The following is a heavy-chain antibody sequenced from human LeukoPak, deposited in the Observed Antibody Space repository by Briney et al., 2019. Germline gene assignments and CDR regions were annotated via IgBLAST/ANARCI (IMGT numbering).Heavy chain of an antibody. V-gene: IGHV1-69*05. CDR2: IIPIFGTA. Sequence: GASVKVSCKASGGTFSSYAISWVRQAPGQGLEWMGGIIPIFGTANYARKFQGRVTITTDESTSTAYMELSSLRSEDTAVYYCASRPYYYDSSGYYGDDAFDIWGQGTMVTVSS. J-gene: IGHJ3*02. D-gene: IGHD3-22*01. CDR1: GGTFSSYA. CDR3: ASRPYYYDSSGYYGDDAFDI.